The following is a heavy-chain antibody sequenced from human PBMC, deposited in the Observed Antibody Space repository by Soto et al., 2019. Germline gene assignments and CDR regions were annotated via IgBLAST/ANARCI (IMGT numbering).Heavy chain of an antibody. V-gene: IGHV4-31*01. CDR3: AGELNDYRDCGLDY. Sequence: QVQLQESGPGLAKPSQTLSLTCTVSGGSISSGGYYWSWIRQRPGKGLEYIGYISYSGSTYHNPSLNTPVTVSVDTSKNQFSLKLTSLTAADTAVYFFAGELNDYRDCGLDYWGRGTLVTVSS. J-gene: IGHJ4*02. D-gene: IGHD4-17*01. CDR2: ISYSGST. CDR1: GGSISSGGYY.